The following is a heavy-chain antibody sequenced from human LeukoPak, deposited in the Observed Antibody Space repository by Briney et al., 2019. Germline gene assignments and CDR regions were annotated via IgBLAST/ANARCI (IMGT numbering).Heavy chain of an antibody. Sequence: ASETLSLTCTVSGGSFSSYYWSWIRQPPGKGLEWIGYIYYSGSTDYNPSLKSRVTISVETSKNQFSLNLSSVTAADTAVYYCARASTPSEMATTEFFDYWGQGTLVTVSS. CDR1: GGSFSSYY. V-gene: IGHV4-59*01. CDR3: ARASTPSEMATTEFFDY. CDR2: IYYSGST. J-gene: IGHJ4*02. D-gene: IGHD5-24*01.